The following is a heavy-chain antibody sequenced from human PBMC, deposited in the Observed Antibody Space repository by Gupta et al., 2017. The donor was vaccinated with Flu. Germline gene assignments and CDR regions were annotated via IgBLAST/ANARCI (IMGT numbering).Heavy chain of an antibody. V-gene: IGHV3-7*03. J-gene: IGHJ5*02. CDR2: INHEGSGK. Sequence: GRGLEWGANINHEGSGKYYVASAKGRLTISRNNDKNFMYLLMNSLPADDTAVDYCATTYRSSSTCAREFDPWGQGILVIVSS. CDR3: ATTYRSSSTCAREFDP. D-gene: IGHD2-2*01.